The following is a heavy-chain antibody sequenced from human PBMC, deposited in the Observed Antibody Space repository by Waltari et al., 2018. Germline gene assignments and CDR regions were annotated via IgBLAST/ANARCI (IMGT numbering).Heavy chain of an antibody. V-gene: IGHV3-23*04. CDR2: ISGNGRST. D-gene: IGHD3-10*01. CDR1: GFTFSSYA. CDR3: ANWPSLGSGYY. J-gene: IGHJ4*02. Sequence: EVQLVESGGGLVQPGGSLRLSCAASGFTFSSYAMNWVRQAPGKGLEWVSAISGNGRSTYYADSVKGRFTISRDNSKNTLYLQMKSLRAEDTALYYCANWPSLGSGYYWGQGTLVTVSS.